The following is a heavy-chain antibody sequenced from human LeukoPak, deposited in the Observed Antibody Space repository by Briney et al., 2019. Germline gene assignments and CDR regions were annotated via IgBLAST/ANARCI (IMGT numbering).Heavy chain of an antibody. D-gene: IGHD3-22*01. J-gene: IGHJ4*02. CDR1: GGSFSGYY. Sequence: SETLSLTCAVYGGSFSGYYWSWIRQPPGKGLEWIGEINHSGSTNYNPSLKSRVTISVDTSKNQFSLKLSSVTAADTAVYYCARVGVKHRGYYYDSSGYYMDYWGQGTLVTVSS. V-gene: IGHV4-34*01. CDR3: ARVGVKHRGYYYDSSGYYMDY. CDR2: INHSGST.